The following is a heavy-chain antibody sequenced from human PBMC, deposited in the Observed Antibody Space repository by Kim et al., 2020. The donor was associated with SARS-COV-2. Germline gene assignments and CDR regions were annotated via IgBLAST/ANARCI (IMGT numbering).Heavy chain of an antibody. D-gene: IGHD1-1*01. J-gene: IGHJ5*02. CDR2: INHSGST. CDR3: ARAERSTPLGP. V-gene: IGHV4-34*01. Sequence: SETLSLTCAVYGGSFSGYYWSWIRQPPGKGLEWIGEINHSGSTNYNPSLKSRVTISVDTSKNQFSLKLSSVTAADTAVYYCARAERSTPLGPWGQGTLVTVSS. CDR1: GGSFSGYY.